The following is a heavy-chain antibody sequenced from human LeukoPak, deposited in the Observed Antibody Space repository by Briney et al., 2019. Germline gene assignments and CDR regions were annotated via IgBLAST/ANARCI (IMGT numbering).Heavy chain of an antibody. J-gene: IGHJ4*02. CDR3: AKDRIYSSGWYRVRGFDY. Sequence: GRSLRLSCAASGFTFSSYAMSWVRQAPGKGLEWVSAISGSGGSTYYADSVKGRFTISRDNSKNTLYLQMNSLRAEDTAVYYCAKDRIYSSGWYRVRGFDYWGQGTLVTVSS. V-gene: IGHV3-23*01. D-gene: IGHD6-19*01. CDR1: GFTFSSYA. CDR2: ISGSGGST.